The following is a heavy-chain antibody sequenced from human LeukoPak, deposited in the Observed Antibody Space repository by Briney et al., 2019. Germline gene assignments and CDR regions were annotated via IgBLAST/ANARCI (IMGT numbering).Heavy chain of an antibody. J-gene: IGHJ5*01. D-gene: IGHD2-15*01. Sequence: SETLSLTCAAYGGSFSGNNWNWIRQPPGKGLEWIGKINHSGGTNYNPSLKSRVTISVDTSKNQFSLKLNYMIAADTAVYYCVRGHVIEVAPTGSFDSWGQGILVTVSS. CDR1: GGSFSGNN. V-gene: IGHV4-34*01. CDR2: INHSGGT. CDR3: VRGHVIEVAPTGSFDS.